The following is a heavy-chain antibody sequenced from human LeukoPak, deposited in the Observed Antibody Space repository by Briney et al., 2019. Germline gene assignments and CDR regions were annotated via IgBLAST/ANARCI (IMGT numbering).Heavy chain of an antibody. CDR2: IYSGGST. CDR1: GFTVSSNY. D-gene: IGHD1-1*01. V-gene: IGHV3-66*01. Sequence: PGGSLRLSCAASGFTVSSNYMSWVRQAPGKGLEWVSVIYSGGSTYYADSVKGRFTISRDNSKNTLYLQMNSLRAEDTAVYYCASYRYNWNDRSDYYFDYWGQGTLVTVSS. J-gene: IGHJ4*02. CDR3: ASYRYNWNDRSDYYFDY.